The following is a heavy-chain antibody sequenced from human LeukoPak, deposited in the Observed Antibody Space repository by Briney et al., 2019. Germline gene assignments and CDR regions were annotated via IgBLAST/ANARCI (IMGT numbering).Heavy chain of an antibody. CDR2: IYYSGST. D-gene: IGHD2-15*01. J-gene: IGHJ5*02. CDR1: GGSIRSYY. CDR3: ARFARPLYNWFDP. Sequence: SETLSLTCTVSGGSIRSYYWSWIRQPPGKGLEWIGYIYYSGSTNYNPSLKSRVTISVDTSKNQFSLKLSSVTAADTAVYYCARFARPLYNWFDPWGQGTLVTVSS. V-gene: IGHV4-59*08.